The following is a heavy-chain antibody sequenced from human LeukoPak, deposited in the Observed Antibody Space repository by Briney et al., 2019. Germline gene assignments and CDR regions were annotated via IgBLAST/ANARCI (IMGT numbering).Heavy chain of an antibody. CDR1: GFTFSSYN. D-gene: IGHD3-22*01. J-gene: IGHJ5*02. CDR2: ISSSSSYI. V-gene: IGHV3-21*01. Sequence: GGSLRLSCAASGFTFSSYNMNWVRQAPGKGLEWVSSISSSSSYIYYADSVKGRFTISRDNAKNSLYLQMNSLRAEDTAVYYCARESYYDSSGYYYISWFDPWGQGTLVTVSS. CDR3: ARESYYDSSGYYYISWFDP.